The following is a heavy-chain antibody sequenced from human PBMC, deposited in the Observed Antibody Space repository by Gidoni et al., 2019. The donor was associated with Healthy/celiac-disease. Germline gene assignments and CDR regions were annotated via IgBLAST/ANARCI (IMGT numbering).Heavy chain of an antibody. J-gene: IGHJ4*02. CDR1: GGSFSGYY. CDR3: ARGQWLVEREFDY. D-gene: IGHD6-19*01. Sequence: QVQLQQWGAGLLKPSETLSLTCAVYGGSFSGYYWSWIRQPPGKGLEWIGEINHSGSTNYNPSLKSRVTISVDTSKNQFSLKLSSVTAADTAVYYCARGQWLVEREFDYWGQGTLVTVSS. CDR2: INHSGST. V-gene: IGHV4-34*01.